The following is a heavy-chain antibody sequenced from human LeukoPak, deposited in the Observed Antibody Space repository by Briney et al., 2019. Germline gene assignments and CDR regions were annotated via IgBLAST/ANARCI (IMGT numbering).Heavy chain of an antibody. J-gene: IGHJ4*02. CDR2: ISGSGGST. D-gene: IGHD3-22*01. Sequence: GGSLRLSCAASGFTFSSYAMSWVRQAPGKGLEWVSAISGSGGSTYYADSVKGRFTISRDNSKNTLYLQMNSLRAEDTAVYYCAKDLTMIVVVTTTSRGDYWGQGTLVSVSS. CDR1: GFTFSSYA. V-gene: IGHV3-23*01. CDR3: AKDLTMIVVVTTTSRGDY.